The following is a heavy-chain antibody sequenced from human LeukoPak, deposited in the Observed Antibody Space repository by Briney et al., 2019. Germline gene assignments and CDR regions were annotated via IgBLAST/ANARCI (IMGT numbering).Heavy chain of an antibody. CDR2: ISGSGGST. J-gene: IGHJ4*02. D-gene: IGHD2-15*01. CDR1: GFTFSSYA. CDR3: AKVEAEGVVVVAATHFDY. Sequence: PGGSLRLSCAASGFTFSSYAMSWVRQAPGKGLEWVSAISGSGGSTYYADSVKGRFTISRDNSKNTLYLQMNSLRAEDTAVYYCAKVEAEGVVVVAATHFDYWGQGTLVTVSS. V-gene: IGHV3-23*01.